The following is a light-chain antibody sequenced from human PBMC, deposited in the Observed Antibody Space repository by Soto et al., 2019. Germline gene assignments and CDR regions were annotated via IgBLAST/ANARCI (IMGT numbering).Light chain of an antibody. CDR2: RNN. CDR1: ISNIGNNY. Sequence: QSVLTQPPSVSGTPGQRVTISCSESISNIGNNYVHWFQQLPGTAPKVLSNRNNQRPSGVPDRFSGSKSGTSASLAISGLRSEDEAEYYCAAWDDTVRSYVFGTGTKLTV. V-gene: IGLV1-47*01. CDR3: AAWDDTVRSYV. J-gene: IGLJ1*01.